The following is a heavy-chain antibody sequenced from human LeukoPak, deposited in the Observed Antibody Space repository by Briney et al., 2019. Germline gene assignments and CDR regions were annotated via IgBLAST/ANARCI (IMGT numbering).Heavy chain of an antibody. J-gene: IGHJ5*02. Sequence: SETLSLTCTVSGGSISSYYWSWIRQPPGKGLEWIGYIYYSGSTNYNPSLKSRVTISVDTSKNQFSLKLSSVTAADTAVYYCAAQDCRGGSCYGLNWFDPWGQGTLVTVSS. CDR3: AAQDCRGGSCYGLNWFDP. CDR2: IYYSGST. V-gene: IGHV4-59*08. CDR1: GGSISSYY. D-gene: IGHD2-15*01.